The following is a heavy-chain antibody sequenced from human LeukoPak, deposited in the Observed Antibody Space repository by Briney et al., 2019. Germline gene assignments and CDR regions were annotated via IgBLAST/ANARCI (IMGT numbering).Heavy chain of an antibody. CDR2: IHSGGST. J-gene: IGHJ4*02. CDR1: GFTVSSSY. D-gene: IGHD6-19*01. V-gene: IGHV3-53*01. Sequence: GGSLRLSCAASGFTVSSSYMTWVRRAPGKGLEWVSLIHSGGSTYYPDSVKGRFTISRDNSKSMLYLEMNSLRAEDTATYYCAARPTSTAVAPSDFWGQGTLVTVSS. CDR3: AARPTSTAVAPSDF.